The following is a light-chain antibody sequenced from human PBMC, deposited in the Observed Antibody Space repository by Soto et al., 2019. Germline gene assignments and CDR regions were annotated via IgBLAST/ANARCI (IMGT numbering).Light chain of an antibody. CDR1: TSNIGSNY. Sequence: QAVVTQPPSASGTPGQWVTISCSGSTSNIGSNYVFWYQQLPRTAPKLLIYRNYHRPSGVPDRFSGSKSGASVSLTISGLRVDDEAHYYCAAWDDSLSGVLFGGGTKLTVL. V-gene: IGLV1-47*01. CDR2: RNY. CDR3: AAWDDSLSGVL. J-gene: IGLJ2*01.